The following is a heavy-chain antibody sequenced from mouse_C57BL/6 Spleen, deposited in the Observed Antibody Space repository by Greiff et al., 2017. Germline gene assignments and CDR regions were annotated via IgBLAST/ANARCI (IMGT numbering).Heavy chain of an antibody. CDR3: ARGDYDGFYAMDY. J-gene: IGHJ4*01. D-gene: IGHD2-4*01. CDR1: GYTFTSYG. V-gene: IGHV1-81*01. CDR2: IYPRSGNT. Sequence: QVHVKQSGAELARPGASVKLSCKASGYTFTSYGISWVKQRTGQGLEWIGEIYPRSGNTYYNEKFKGKATLTADKSSSTAYMELRSLTSEDSAVYFCARGDYDGFYAMDYWGQGTSVTVSS.